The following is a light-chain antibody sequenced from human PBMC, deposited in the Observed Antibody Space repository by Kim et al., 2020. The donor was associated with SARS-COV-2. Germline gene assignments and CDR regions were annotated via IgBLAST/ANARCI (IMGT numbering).Light chain of an antibody. J-gene: IGKJ1*01. CDR3: QQSYSTPS. CDR2: AAS. CDR1: QSISSY. Sequence: DIQMTQSPSSLSASVGDRVTITCRASQSISSYLNWYQQKPGKAPKLLIYAASSLQSGDPSRFSGSGSGTDFTLTISSLQPEDFATYYCQQSYSTPSFGQGTKVDIK. V-gene: IGKV1-39*01.